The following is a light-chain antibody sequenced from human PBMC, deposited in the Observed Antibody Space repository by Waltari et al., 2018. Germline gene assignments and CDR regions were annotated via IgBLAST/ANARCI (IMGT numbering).Light chain of an antibody. CDR3: QQYSSYWT. J-gene: IGKJ1*01. V-gene: IGKV1-5*03. CDR1: QSISSW. Sequence: DIQMTQSPSTLSASVGDRVTITCRASQSISSWLAWYQQKPGKAPNLLIYKASSLESGVPSRFSGCGSGTEFTLTISSLQPDDFATYYCQQYSSYWTFGQGTKVEIK. CDR2: KAS.